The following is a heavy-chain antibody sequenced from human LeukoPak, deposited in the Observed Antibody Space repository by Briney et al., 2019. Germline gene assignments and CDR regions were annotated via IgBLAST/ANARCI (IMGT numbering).Heavy chain of an antibody. V-gene: IGHV1-8*03. J-gene: IGHJ6*03. CDR2: MSPNSGNT. Sequence: ASVKVSCKASGYTFTSYDINWVRQATGQGLEWMGWMSPNSGNTGYAQKFQGRVTITRNTSISTAYMELSSLRSEDTAVYYCASWGFGYYYYYMDVWGKGTTVTVSS. CDR1: GYTFTSYD. CDR3: ASWGFGYYYYYMDV. D-gene: IGHD3-16*01.